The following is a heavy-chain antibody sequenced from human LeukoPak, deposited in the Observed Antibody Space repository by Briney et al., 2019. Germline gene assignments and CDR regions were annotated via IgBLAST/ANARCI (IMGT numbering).Heavy chain of an antibody. V-gene: IGHV3-23*01. CDR1: EFTFSNFA. CDR2: ISGSGDNT. J-gene: IGHJ3*02. D-gene: IGHD3-22*01. CDR3: AKDLLQTFFFDSSGYYSDAFGM. Sequence: GGSLRLSCAASEFTFSNFAMSWARQAPGKGLEWVSTISGSGDNTYYADSVKGRFTISRDNSKNTLSLHINTLRAEDTAVYYCAKDLLQTFFFDSSGYYSDAFGMWGQGTMVTVSP.